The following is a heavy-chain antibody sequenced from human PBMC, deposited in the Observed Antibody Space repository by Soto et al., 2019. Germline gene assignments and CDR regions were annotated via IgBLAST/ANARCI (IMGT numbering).Heavy chain of an antibody. D-gene: IGHD1-1*01. CDR1: GGSFSGYY. CDR3: AKDQGTLGTFDY. Sequence: SETLSLTCAVYGGSFSGYYWSWIRQPPGKGLEWIGEINHSGSTNYNPSLKSRVTISVDRSKNQFSLKLSSVTAADTAVYYCAKDQGTLGTFDYWGQGTLVTVSS. J-gene: IGHJ4*02. V-gene: IGHV4-34*01. CDR2: INHSGST.